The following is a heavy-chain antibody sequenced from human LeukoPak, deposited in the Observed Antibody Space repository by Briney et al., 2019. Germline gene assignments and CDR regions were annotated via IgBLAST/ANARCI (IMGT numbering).Heavy chain of an antibody. V-gene: IGHV1-46*01. J-gene: IGHJ4*02. CDR1: GYTITSYY. CDR2: INPSGGST. D-gene: IGHD1-26*01. Sequence: GASVKVSCKTSGYTITSYYMHWVRQAPGQGLEWMGIINPSGGSTSYTQKFQGRVTMTRDTSTSTVYMELSSLTSEDTAVYYCARVSGGSTFDYWGQGTLVTVSS. CDR3: ARVSGGSTFDY.